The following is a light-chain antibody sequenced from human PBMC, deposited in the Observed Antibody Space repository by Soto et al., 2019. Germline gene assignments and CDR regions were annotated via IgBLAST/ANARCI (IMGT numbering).Light chain of an antibody. CDR1: SSDVGAYKY. J-gene: IGLJ3*02. V-gene: IGLV2-8*01. Sequence: QSVLTQPPSASGSPGQSVTISCTGTSSDVGAYKYVSWYQQYPGNAPKLMIYEVSNRPSGVPDRFSGSNSGNTAHQTVSGLQAEDEADYYCTSYGDSNIWVFGGGTKLTVL. CDR2: EVS. CDR3: TSYGDSNIWV.